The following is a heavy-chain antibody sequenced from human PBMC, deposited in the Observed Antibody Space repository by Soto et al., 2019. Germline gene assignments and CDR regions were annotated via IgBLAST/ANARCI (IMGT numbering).Heavy chain of an antibody. D-gene: IGHD2-2*01. Sequence: ASVKVSCKASGYTFTSYGISWVRQAPGQGLEWMGWISAYNGNTNYAQKLQGRVTMTTDTSTSTAYMELRSLRSDDTAVYYCASTNCSSTSCWFDPWGQGTLVTVSS. J-gene: IGHJ5*02. CDR3: ASTNCSSTSCWFDP. CDR1: GYTFTSYG. CDR2: ISAYNGNT. V-gene: IGHV1-18*01.